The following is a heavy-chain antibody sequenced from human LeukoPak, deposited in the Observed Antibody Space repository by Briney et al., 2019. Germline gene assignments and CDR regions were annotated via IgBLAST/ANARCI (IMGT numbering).Heavy chain of an antibody. CDR2: IYYTGSS. CDR3: ARHLPSTTGRSYFDY. J-gene: IGHJ4*02. V-gene: IGHV4-59*08. Sequence: SETLSLTCTVSGGSIRNYYWSWIRQPPGKGLEWIAYIYYTGSSNYNPSLKSRVTISVDTSKNQFSLKLSSVTAADTAVYYCARHLPSTTGRSYFDYWGQGTLVTVSS. D-gene: IGHD1-1*01. CDR1: GGSIRNYY.